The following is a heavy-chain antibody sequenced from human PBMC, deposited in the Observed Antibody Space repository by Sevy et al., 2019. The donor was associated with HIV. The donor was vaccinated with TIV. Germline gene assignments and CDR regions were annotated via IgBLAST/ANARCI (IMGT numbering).Heavy chain of an antibody. V-gene: IGHV3-30*18. CDR1: AFTFSNYA. Sequence: GGSLRLSCAASAFTFSNYAMHWVRQAPGKGLEWVSLISYDATNEYYVDSVKGRFTISRDNSKNTLYLQMSGLRTEDTAVYYCAKDKSRTYFENHFDYWGQGTLVTVSS. J-gene: IGHJ4*02. CDR2: ISYDATNE. D-gene: IGHD1-26*01. CDR3: AKDKSRTYFENHFDY.